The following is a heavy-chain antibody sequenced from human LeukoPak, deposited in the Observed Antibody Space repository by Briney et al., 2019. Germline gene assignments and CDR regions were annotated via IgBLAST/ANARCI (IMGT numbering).Heavy chain of an antibody. CDR1: GFIFSTYA. Sequence: GGSLRLSCATSGFIFSTYALSWVRQAPGKGLEWASSISGSGGSTYHADSVKGRFTISRDSSKNTLYLQMNSLRAEDTAIYYYARVIRAAPGKGYFAYGAKEPLVTVSS. CDR3: ARVIRAAPGKGYFAY. J-gene: IGHJ4*01. V-gene: IGHV3-23*01. CDR2: ISGSGGST. D-gene: IGHD6-13*01.